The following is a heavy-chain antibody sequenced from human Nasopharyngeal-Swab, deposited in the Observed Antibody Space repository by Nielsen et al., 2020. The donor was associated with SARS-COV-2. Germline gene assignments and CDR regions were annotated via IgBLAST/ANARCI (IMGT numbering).Heavy chain of an antibody. Sequence: GGSLRLSCAASGFTFSSFGMHWVRQAPGKGLERVAFIAHDASNEYYGDSVKGRFSISRDSSKNTLYLQMDSLRGEDTAVYYCARDAPAHYGAFYWGRGTLVTSPQ. CDR3: ARDAPAHYGAFY. CDR1: GFTFSSFG. V-gene: IGHV3-30*03. CDR2: IAHDASNE. J-gene: IGHJ4*02. D-gene: IGHD4-17*01.